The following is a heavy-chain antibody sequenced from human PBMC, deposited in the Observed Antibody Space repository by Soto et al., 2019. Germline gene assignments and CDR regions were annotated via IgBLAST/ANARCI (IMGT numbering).Heavy chain of an antibody. D-gene: IGHD3-10*01. CDR3: ARGDYFGSGTFDF. CDR2: ISAHSGST. CDR1: GYTFTNYG. V-gene: IGHV1-18*01. J-gene: IGHJ4*02. Sequence: QVQLVQSGAEVKKPGASVKVSCKASGYTFTNYGITWVRQAPGQGLEWMGWISAHSGSTYYAQKFQGRVTLTTDTSTRIAYMELRSLRSDDSAVYYCARGDYFGSGTFDFWGQGTLVTVSS.